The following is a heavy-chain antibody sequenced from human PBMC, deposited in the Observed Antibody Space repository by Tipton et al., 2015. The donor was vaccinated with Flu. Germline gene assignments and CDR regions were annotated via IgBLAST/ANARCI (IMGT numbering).Heavy chain of an antibody. Sequence: QLVQSGGGVVQPGRSLRLSCAASGFTFSSYGMHWVRQPPGKGLEWVAVIWSDGSGEYYGDSVKGRFTISRDNSKNTLFLQMNSLRAEDTAVYYCVRDRQAFHNWKDGAVFDPWGQGTLVTVSS. CDR2: IWSDGSGE. CDR1: GFTFSSYG. V-gene: IGHV3-33*01. CDR3: VRDRQAFHNWKDGAVFDP. J-gene: IGHJ5*02. D-gene: IGHD1-1*01.